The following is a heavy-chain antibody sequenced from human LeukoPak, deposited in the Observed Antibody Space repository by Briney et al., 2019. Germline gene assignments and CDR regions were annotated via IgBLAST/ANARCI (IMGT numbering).Heavy chain of an antibody. J-gene: IGHJ4*02. V-gene: IGHV3-21*04. D-gene: IGHD4-23*01. CDR3: ARVGFGGNSFDS. Sequence: GGSLRLSCAASDFTFSSYNMNWVRHVPGKGLEWVSSISSTSRYIYYTDSVKGRFTISRDDAKNSLFLRMNSLRAEDTAFYYCARVGFGGNSFDSWGQGTLLTVSS. CDR1: DFTFSSYN. CDR2: ISSTSRYI.